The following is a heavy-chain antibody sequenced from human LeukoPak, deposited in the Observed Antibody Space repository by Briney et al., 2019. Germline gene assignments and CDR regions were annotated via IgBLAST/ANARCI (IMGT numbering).Heavy chain of an antibody. Sequence: SVKVSCKASGGTFSSYAISWVRQAPGQGLEWMGGIIPIFGTANYAQKFQGRVTITTDESTSTAYMELSSLRSEDTAVYYCASSSTELVGGYNWFDPWGQGTLVTVPS. D-gene: IGHD2-8*02. CDR1: GGTFSSYA. CDR3: ASSSTELVGGYNWFDP. V-gene: IGHV1-69*05. J-gene: IGHJ5*02. CDR2: IIPIFGTA.